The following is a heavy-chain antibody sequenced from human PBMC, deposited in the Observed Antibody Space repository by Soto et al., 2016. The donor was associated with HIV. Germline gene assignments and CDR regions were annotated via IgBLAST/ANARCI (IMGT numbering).Heavy chain of an antibody. V-gene: IGHV3-23*01. CDR1: GIILSSVA. J-gene: IGHJ4*02. D-gene: IGHD6-19*01. CDR3: ATVAGIHIDS. Sequence: VQLLESGGGLAQPGGSLRLSCEVSGIILSSVAMTWVRQAPGKGLGVALRDKCKMVKTTYYADSVKGRSPSPETLPKKTVFLQLNSLRGADTAVYYCATVAGIHIDSWGQGTLVTVSS. CDR2: KCKMVKTT.